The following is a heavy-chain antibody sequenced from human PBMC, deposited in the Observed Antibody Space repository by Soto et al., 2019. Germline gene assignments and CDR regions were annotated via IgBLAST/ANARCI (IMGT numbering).Heavy chain of an antibody. J-gene: IGHJ6*02. V-gene: IGHV4-39*01. D-gene: IGHD1-26*01. Sequence: SETLSLTCNVSGGSISSYYWGWIRQPPGKGLEWIGSIYYSGSTYYNPSLKSRVTISVDTSKNQFSLKLSSVTAADTAVYYCARHPPGGSYFLYYYYYGMDVWGQGTTVTVSS. CDR1: GGSISSYY. CDR3: ARHPPGGSYFLYYYYYGMDV. CDR2: IYYSGST.